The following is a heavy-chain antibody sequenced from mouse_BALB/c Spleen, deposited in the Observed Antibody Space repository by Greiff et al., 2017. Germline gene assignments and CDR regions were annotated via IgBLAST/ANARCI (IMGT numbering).Heavy chain of an antibody. CDR2: ISSGSSTI. D-gene: IGHD2-1*01. Sequence: EVQVVESGGGLVQPGGSRKLSCAASGFTFSSFGMHWVRQAPEKGLEWVAYISSGSSTIYYADTVKGRFTISRDNPKNTLFLQMTSLRSEDTAMYYCARYGNYFYYFDYWGQGTTRTVSS. CDR1: GFTFSSFG. V-gene: IGHV5-17*02. CDR3: ARYGNYFYYFDY. J-gene: IGHJ2*01.